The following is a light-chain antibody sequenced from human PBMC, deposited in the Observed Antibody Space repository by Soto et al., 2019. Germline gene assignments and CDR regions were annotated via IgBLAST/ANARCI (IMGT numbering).Light chain of an antibody. CDR1: ISDVGGYNY. Sequence: QSVLTQPGSVPGSPRQSVSISCTGTISDVGGYNYVSWYQQHPGKAPKVMIYDVSKRPSGVPDRFSGSKSGNTASLTISGLQSEDEADYYCCSYAGRYTYVFGTGTKVTVL. CDR3: CSYAGRYTYV. J-gene: IGLJ1*01. CDR2: DVS. V-gene: IGLV2-11*01.